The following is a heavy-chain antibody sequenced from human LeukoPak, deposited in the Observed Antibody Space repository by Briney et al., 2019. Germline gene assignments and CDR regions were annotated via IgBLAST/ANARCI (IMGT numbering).Heavy chain of an antibody. CDR1: GGSISSSSYY. D-gene: IGHD3-3*02. CDR3: ARLSRIASK. Sequence: SETLSLTCTVSGGSISSSSYYWSWIRQPPGKGLEWIGEINHSGSTNYNPSLKSRVTISVDTSKNQFSLKLSSVTAADTAVYYCARLSRIASKWGQGTLVTVSS. J-gene: IGHJ4*02. V-gene: IGHV4-39*07. CDR2: INHSGST.